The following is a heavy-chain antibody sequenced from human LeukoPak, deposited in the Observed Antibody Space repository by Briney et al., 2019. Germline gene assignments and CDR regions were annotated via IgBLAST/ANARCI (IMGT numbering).Heavy chain of an antibody. CDR3: ANDAYYYDSSGYLSPSGY. Sequence: QPGGSLRLSCAASGFTFSSYAMSWVRQAPGKGLEWVSAISGSGGSTYYADSVKGRFTISRDNSKNTLHLQMNSLRAEDTAVYYCANDAYYYDSSGYLSPSGYWGQGTLVTVSS. CDR2: ISGSGGST. V-gene: IGHV3-23*01. J-gene: IGHJ4*02. D-gene: IGHD3-22*01. CDR1: GFTFSSYA.